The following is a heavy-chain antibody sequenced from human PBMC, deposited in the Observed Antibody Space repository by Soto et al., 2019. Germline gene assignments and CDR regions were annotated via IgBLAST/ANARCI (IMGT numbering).Heavy chain of an antibody. CDR3: AAVLVGATNAFDI. D-gene: IGHD1-26*01. Sequence: SVKVSCKASGFTSTSSAVQWVRQARGQRLEWIGWIVVGSGNTNYAQKFQERVTITRDMSTSTAYMELSSLRSEDTAVYYCAAVLVGATNAFDIWGQGTMVTVS. J-gene: IGHJ3*02. CDR1: GFTSTSSA. CDR2: IVVGSGNT. V-gene: IGHV1-58*01.